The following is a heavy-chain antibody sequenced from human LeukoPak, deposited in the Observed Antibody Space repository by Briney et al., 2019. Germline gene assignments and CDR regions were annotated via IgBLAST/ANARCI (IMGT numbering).Heavy chain of an antibody. Sequence: PLETLSLTCTVSSGSISDSYWSWIRQPPGKGLEWIGYMYYNGNTHYNPSLKSRVTMSVDTSKKLFSLRLTSVTAADTAVYYCARSRDIYNGHALDIWGQGTMVTVSS. V-gene: IGHV4-59*01. J-gene: IGHJ3*02. CDR3: ARSRDIYNGHALDI. CDR1: SGSISDSY. D-gene: IGHD5-24*01. CDR2: MYYNGNT.